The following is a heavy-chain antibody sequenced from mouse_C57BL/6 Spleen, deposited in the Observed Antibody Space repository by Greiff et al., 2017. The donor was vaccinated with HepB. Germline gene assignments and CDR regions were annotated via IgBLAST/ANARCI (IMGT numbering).Heavy chain of an antibody. CDR2: IDPSDSYT. CDR1: GYTFTSYW. Sequence: VQLQQPGAELVRPGTSVKLSCKASGYTFTSYWMHWVKQRPGQGLEWIGVIDPSDSYTNYNQKFKGKATLTVDTSSSTAYMQLSSLTSEDSAVYYCARRAPGYFDYWGQGTTLTVSS. CDR3: ARRAPGYFDY. V-gene: IGHV1-59*01. D-gene: IGHD3-3*01. J-gene: IGHJ2*01.